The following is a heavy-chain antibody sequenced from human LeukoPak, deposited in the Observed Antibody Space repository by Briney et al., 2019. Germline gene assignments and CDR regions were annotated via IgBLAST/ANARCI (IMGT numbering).Heavy chain of an antibody. CDR3: AKQGVTHYYYGMDV. CDR2: INSDGSST. V-gene: IGHV3-74*01. Sequence: GGSLRLSCAASGFTFSSYWMHWVRQAPGKGLVWVSRINSDGSSTSYADSVKGRFTISRDNAKNSLYLQMNSLRAEDTAVYYCAKQGVTHYYYGMDVWGQGTTVTVSS. J-gene: IGHJ6*02. CDR1: GFTFSSYW. D-gene: IGHD4-23*01.